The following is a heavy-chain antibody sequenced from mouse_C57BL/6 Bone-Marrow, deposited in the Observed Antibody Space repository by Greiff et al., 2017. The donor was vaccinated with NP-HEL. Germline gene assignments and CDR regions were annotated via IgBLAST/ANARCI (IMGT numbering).Heavy chain of an antibody. D-gene: IGHD2-12*01. CDR1: GFNIKDYY. J-gene: IGHJ3*01. Sequence: EVQLQQSGAELVRPGASVKLSCTASGFNIKDYYMHWVKQRPEQGLEWIGRIDPEDGDTEYAPKFQGKATMTADTSSNTAYLQLSSLTSEDTAGYYCTPLRRGPTGFAYGGQGTLVTVSA. CDR3: TPLRRGPTGFAY. V-gene: IGHV14-1*01. CDR2: IDPEDGDT.